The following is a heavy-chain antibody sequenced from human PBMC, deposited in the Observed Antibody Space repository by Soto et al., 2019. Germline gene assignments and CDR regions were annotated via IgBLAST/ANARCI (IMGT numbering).Heavy chain of an antibody. CDR1: GGTFSSYA. D-gene: IGHD6-19*01. CDR2: IIPIFGTA. J-gene: IGHJ4*02. Sequence: SVKVSCKASGGTFSSYAISWVRQAPGQGLEWMGGIIPIFGTANYAQKFQGRVTITADESTSTAYMELSSLRSEDTAVYYCAREEQWLESWFDYWGQGTLVTVSS. V-gene: IGHV1-69*13. CDR3: AREEQWLESWFDY.